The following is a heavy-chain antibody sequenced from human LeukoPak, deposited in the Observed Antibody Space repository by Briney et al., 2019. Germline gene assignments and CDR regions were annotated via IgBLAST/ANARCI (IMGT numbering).Heavy chain of an antibody. CDR2: INHRGGT. J-gene: IGHJ4*02. Sequence: KPSETLSLTCAVYGGSFSGYYWSWIRQPPGKGLEWIGEINHRGGTNYNPSLKSRVTISVDTSKNQFSLRLSSVTAADTAVYYCARASTSTHRRFHYYFDYWGQGTLVTVSS. D-gene: IGHD2-21*01. CDR3: ARASTSTHRRFHYYFDY. CDR1: GGSFSGYY. V-gene: IGHV4-34*01.